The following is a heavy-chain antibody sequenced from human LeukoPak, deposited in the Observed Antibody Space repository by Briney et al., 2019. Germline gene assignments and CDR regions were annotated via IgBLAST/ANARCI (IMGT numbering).Heavy chain of an antibody. CDR1: GFTFGDYA. CDR2: IRSKAYGETA. CDR3: ARDRGAYNLYDY. D-gene: IGHD1-1*01. J-gene: IGHJ4*02. Sequence: GGSLRLSCTASGFTFGDYAMSWIRQAPGKGLEWVGFIRSKAYGETADYAASVKGRFTISRDDSKAIAYLQMNSLKTEDTAVYHCARDRGAYNLYDYWGQGTLVTVSS. V-gene: IGHV3-49*03.